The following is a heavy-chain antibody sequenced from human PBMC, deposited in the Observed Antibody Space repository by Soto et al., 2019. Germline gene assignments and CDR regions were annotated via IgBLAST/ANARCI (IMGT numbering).Heavy chain of an antibody. J-gene: IGHJ4*02. CDR3: AKNYQFDC. D-gene: IGHD2-2*01. Sequence: EVQLLESGGGLEQPGGSLRLSCAASGFIFTSYAMSWVRQAPGKGLEWVSSINVGDAGTNYADSMKGRFTISRDNSKNTLYLQMNFLRADDKAIYYCAKNYQFDCWGQGTLVTVSS. V-gene: IGHV3-23*01. CDR1: GFIFTSYA. CDR2: INVGDAGT.